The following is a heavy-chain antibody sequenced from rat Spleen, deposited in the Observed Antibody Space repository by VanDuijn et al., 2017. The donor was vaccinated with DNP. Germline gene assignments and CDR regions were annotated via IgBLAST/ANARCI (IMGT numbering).Heavy chain of an antibody. Sequence: EVQLVESGGGLVQPGRSLKLSCAASGFTFSDYNMAWVRQAPKKGLEWVATISYDGSSTYYGDSVKGRFTISRDNAKSTLYLQMNSLRSEDTATYYCARGNYPGINTFDYWGQGVMVTVSS. J-gene: IGHJ2*01. CDR3: ARGNYPGINTFDY. CDR1: GFTFSDYN. D-gene: IGHD1-4*01. V-gene: IGHV5-22*01. CDR2: ISYDGSST.